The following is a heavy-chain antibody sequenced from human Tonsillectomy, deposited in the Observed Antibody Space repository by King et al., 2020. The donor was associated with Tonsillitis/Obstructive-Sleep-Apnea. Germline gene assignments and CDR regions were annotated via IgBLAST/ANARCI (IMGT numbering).Heavy chain of an antibody. Sequence: VQLVESGAEVKKPGESLKISCTGSGYSFTSYWIGWVHQMPGKGLEWMGIIYPGDSDTRYSPSFQGQVTISADKSISTAYLQWSSLKASDTAMYYCARHGGDYYYYSYMDVWGKGTTVTVSS. CDR3: ARHGGDYYYYSYMDV. CDR1: GYSFTSYW. CDR2: IYPGDSDT. D-gene: IGHD2-21*02. J-gene: IGHJ6*03. V-gene: IGHV5-51*07.